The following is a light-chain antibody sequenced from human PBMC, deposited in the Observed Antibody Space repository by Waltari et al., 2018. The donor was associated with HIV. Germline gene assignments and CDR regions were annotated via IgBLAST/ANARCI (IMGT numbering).Light chain of an antibody. CDR2: EVK. CDR3: SSYTTSSTVL. Sequence: QSALTQPPSVSGSPGQSATISCSGTSSDVGSFNRVSWYQQPPRTAPQRMSYEVKNLPSVCPGRFAGSKSGNTASLTISGLQPEDEADYYCSSYTTSSTVLFGGGTKLTVL. V-gene: IGLV2-18*02. J-gene: IGLJ2*01. CDR1: SSDVGSFNR.